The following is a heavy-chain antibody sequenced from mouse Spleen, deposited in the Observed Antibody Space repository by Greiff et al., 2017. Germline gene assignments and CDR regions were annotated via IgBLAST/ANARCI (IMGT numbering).Heavy chain of an antibody. V-gene: IGHV1-69*01. J-gene: IGHJ4*01. D-gene: IGHD1-1*01. CDR2: IDPSDSYT. Sequence: QVQLQQPGAELVMPGASVKLSCKASGYTFTSYWMHWVKQRPGQGLEWIGEIDPSDSYTNYNQKFKGKATLTVDKSSSTAYMQLSSLTSEDSAVYYCARRGITTVVANAMDYWGQGTSVTVSS. CDR3: ARRGITTVVANAMDY. CDR1: GYTFTSYW.